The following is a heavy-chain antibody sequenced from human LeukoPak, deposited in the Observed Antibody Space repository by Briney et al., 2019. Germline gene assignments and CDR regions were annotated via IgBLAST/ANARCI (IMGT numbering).Heavy chain of an antibody. Sequence: SETLSLTCTVSGGSISSYYWSWIRQPAGKGLEWIGRIYTSGSTNYSPSLKSRVTISVDVSKNQFSLKLTSVSAADTAIYHCARDLLHRGYAFDIWGQGTMVTVSS. V-gene: IGHV4-4*07. D-gene: IGHD5-12*01. CDR3: ARDLLHRGYAFDI. CDR1: GGSISSYY. CDR2: IYTSGST. J-gene: IGHJ3*02.